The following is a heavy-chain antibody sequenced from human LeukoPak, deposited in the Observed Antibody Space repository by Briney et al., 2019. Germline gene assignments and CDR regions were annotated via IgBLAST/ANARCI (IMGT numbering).Heavy chain of an antibody. J-gene: IGHJ6*02. CDR1: GGSISSGGYY. Sequence: SEALSLTCTVSGGSISSGGYYWSWIRQHPGTGLEWLGYTYYSGSTYYNPSLKSRVTISVDTSKNQFSLKLSSVTAADTAVYYCARERSSSWYVPYYYYYGMDVWGQGTTVTVSS. V-gene: IGHV4-31*03. CDR2: TYYSGST. D-gene: IGHD6-13*01. CDR3: ARERSSSWYVPYYYYYGMDV.